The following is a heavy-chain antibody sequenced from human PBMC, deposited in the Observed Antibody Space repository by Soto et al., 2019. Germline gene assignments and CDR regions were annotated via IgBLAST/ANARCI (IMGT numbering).Heavy chain of an antibody. Sequence: PWGSLRLSCSDSGFTFSRYEMNWVRQAPGKGLEWVSYISSSSTLYYADSVKGRFTISRDNAKNSLYLQMNSLRAEDTAVYYCARGGSGSYFWYLDLWGRGTLVTVSS. D-gene: IGHD1-26*01. V-gene: IGHV3-48*03. J-gene: IGHJ2*01. CDR3: ARGGSGSYFWYLDL. CDR1: GFTFSRYE. CDR2: ISSSSTL.